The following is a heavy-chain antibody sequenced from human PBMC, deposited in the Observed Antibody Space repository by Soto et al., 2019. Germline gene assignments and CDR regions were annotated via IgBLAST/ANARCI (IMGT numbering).Heavy chain of an antibody. CDR1: GYSFTSYW. CDR3: ARRGERLVPPYYYYGREV. CDR2: IYPGDSDT. Sequence: PGESLKISCKGSGYSFTSYWIGWVRQMPGKGLEWMGIIYPGDSDTRYSPSFQGQVTISADKSISTAYLQWSSLKASDTAMYYCARRGERLVPPYYYYGREVWGKGTSFTFSS. V-gene: IGHV5-51*01. D-gene: IGHD6-13*01. J-gene: IGHJ6*04.